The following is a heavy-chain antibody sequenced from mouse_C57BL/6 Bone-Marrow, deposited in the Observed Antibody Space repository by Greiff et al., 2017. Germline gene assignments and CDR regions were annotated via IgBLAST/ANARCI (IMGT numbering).Heavy chain of an antibody. CDR3: AKTPGDYDAWFAY. V-gene: IGHV2-4*01. Sequence: VKLQESGPGLVQPSQSLSITCTVSGFSLTSYGVHWVRQPPGKGLEWLGVIWSGGSTDYNAAFISRLSISKDNSKSQVFFKMNSLQADDTAIYYCAKTPGDYDAWFAYWGQGTLVTVSA. J-gene: IGHJ3*01. CDR1: GFSLTSYG. CDR2: IWSGGST. D-gene: IGHD2-4*01.